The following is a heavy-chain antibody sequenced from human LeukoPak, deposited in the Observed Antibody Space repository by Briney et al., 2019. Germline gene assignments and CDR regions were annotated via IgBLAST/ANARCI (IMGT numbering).Heavy chain of an antibody. V-gene: IGHV4-4*07. Sequence: SETLSLTCIVSGGSITSYYWSWVRQPAGKGLEWIGRIYTSGNTNYNPSLKGRVTMSVDTSKNQFSLNLGSVTAADTAVYYCARGRGSSWYYFDYWGQGTLVTVSS. D-gene: IGHD6-13*01. CDR2: IYTSGNT. CDR3: ARGRGSSWYYFDY. CDR1: GGSITSYY. J-gene: IGHJ4*02.